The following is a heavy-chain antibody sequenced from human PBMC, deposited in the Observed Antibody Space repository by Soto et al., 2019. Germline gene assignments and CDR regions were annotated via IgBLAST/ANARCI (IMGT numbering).Heavy chain of an antibody. CDR3: ARQRLAYCGGDCYSDAFDI. CDR1: GFTVSSYA. J-gene: IGHJ3*02. Sequence: GGSLRLSCAASGFTVSSYAMHWVRQAPGKGLEWVAVISYDGSNKYYADSVKGRFTISRDNSKNTLYLQMNSLRAEDTAVYYCARQRLAYCGGDCYSDAFDIWGQGTMVTVSS. CDR2: ISYDGSNK. V-gene: IGHV3-30-3*01. D-gene: IGHD2-21*02.